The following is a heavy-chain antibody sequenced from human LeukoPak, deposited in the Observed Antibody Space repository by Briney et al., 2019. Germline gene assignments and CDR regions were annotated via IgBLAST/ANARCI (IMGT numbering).Heavy chain of an antibody. J-gene: IGHJ5*02. CDR3: ARELLPAVTEGWFDP. Sequence: ASVKVSCKASGYTFTGYYIHWVRLAPGQGLEWMGWINPNSGGTNYAQKFQGRVTVTRDTSISTAYMELSSLTSDDTAVYYCARELLPAVTEGWFDPWGQGALVTVSS. CDR1: GYTFTGYY. CDR2: INPNSGGT. V-gene: IGHV1-2*02. D-gene: IGHD2-2*01.